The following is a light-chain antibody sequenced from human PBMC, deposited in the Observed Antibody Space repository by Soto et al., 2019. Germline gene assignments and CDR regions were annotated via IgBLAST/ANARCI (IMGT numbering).Light chain of an antibody. CDR2: KVS. CDR3: MQGTHWPYT. J-gene: IGKJ2*01. CDR1: RSLIYTDGNTY. Sequence: DVVMPQSPLSLPVTLGQPASISCRASRSLIYTDGNTYLNWFHQRPGQSPRRLFAKVSNRDSGVPDRFSGSGSGTDFTLKISRVEAEDVGLYYCMQGTHWPYTFGQGTKLEIE. V-gene: IGKV2-30*01.